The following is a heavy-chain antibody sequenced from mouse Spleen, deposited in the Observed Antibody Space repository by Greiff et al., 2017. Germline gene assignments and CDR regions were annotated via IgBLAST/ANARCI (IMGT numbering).Heavy chain of an antibody. CDR3: AIYYRYGAGFAY. J-gene: IGHJ3*01. V-gene: IGHV2-5*01. D-gene: IGHD2-14*01. CDR1: GFSLTSYG. CDR2: IWRGGGT. Sequence: VQLQQSGPGLVQPSQSLSLTCTVSGFSLTSYGVHWVRQSPGQGLEWLGVIWRGGGTDYNAALMSRLAIPKANSKSQDFFKMTSLQADDTAIYYRAIYYRYGAGFAYWGQGTLVTVSA.